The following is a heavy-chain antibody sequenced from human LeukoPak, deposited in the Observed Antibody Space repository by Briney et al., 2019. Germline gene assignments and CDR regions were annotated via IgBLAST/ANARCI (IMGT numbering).Heavy chain of an antibody. CDR3: AKAGWSGSSIQVDAFDI. V-gene: IGHV5-51*01. Sequence: GESLKISCKGSGYSFTSYWIGWVRQMPGKGLEWMGIIYPGDSDTRYSPSFQGQVTISADKSISTAYLQWSSLKASDTAMYYCAKAGWSGSSIQVDAFDIWGQGTMVTVSS. CDR2: IYPGDSDT. CDR1: GYSFTSYW. J-gene: IGHJ3*02. D-gene: IGHD1-26*01.